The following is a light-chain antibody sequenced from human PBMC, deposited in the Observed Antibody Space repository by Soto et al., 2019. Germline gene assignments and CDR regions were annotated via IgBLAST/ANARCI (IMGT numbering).Light chain of an antibody. V-gene: IGKV3-15*01. J-gene: IGKJ1*01. Sequence: EIVMTQSPAILSVSPGERATLSCRASQSVSSNLAWYQQKPGQAPRLLIYGASIRATHIPARFSGSGSGTEFSLTISSLQSEDFAVYYCPQYNNWPRTFGQGTKVEIK. CDR1: QSVSSN. CDR2: GAS. CDR3: PQYNNWPRT.